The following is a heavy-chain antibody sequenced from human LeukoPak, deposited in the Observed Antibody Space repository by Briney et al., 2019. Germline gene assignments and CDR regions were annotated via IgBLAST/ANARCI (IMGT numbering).Heavy chain of an antibody. CDR1: GFSISAYA. CDR3: AKVFRRGYDLLYDGLDV. D-gene: IGHD3/OR15-3a*01. V-gene: IGHV3-23*01. J-gene: IGHJ6*02. CDR2: ISVGGGST. Sequence: GGSLRLSCAASGFSISAYAMNWVRQAPGKGLEWVSVISVGGGSTTYADSVEGRFTISRDKSKNMLYLQMNSLRAEDTAIYYCAKVFRRGYDLLYDGLDVWGQGTTVTVSS.